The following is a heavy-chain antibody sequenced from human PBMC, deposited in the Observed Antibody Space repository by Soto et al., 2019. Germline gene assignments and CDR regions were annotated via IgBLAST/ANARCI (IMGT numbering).Heavy chain of an antibody. D-gene: IGHD2-2*01. CDR2: IYWDDDE. J-gene: IGHJ4*02. V-gene: IGHV2-5*02. CDR1: GFSLSTTAEG. CDR3: AHGSCSSADCYPNPYLDY. Sequence: QITLKESGPTLVKPTQTLTLTCTFSGFSLSTTAEGVGWIRQPPGKALEWLALIYWDDDERYSPSLKIRLTITNDTPKDQVVLTMTNVHPVDTATYYCAHGSCSSADCYPNPYLDYWGQGILVPVSS.